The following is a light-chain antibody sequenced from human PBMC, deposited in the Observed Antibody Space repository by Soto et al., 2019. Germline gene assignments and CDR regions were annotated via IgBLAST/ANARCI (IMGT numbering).Light chain of an antibody. CDR1: NIGGRS. Sequence: SYELTQPPSVSVAPGQTARITCGGSNIGGRSVHWYQQKPGQAPILVVYDDRDRPSGIPERFSGANSGNKATMTISRVEVGAEADYYCQVWDSSSDQWVFCGGTKLTV. V-gene: IGLV3-21*02. J-gene: IGLJ3*02. CDR3: QVWDSSSDQWV. CDR2: DDR.